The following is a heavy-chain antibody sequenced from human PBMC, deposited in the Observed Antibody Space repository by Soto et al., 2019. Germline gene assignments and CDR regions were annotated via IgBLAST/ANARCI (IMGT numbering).Heavy chain of an antibody. J-gene: IGHJ4*02. CDR2: IWYDGSNK. CDR3: ARDRGSSGWAGFDY. D-gene: IGHD6-19*01. CDR1: GFTFSNYG. V-gene: IGHV3-33*01. Sequence: QVQLVESGGGVVQPGRSLRLSCAASGFTFSNYGMHWVRQAPGKGLEWVAVIWYDGSNKYYADSVKGRFTISRDNSKNTMYLQMNSLRGEDTAVYYCARDRGSSGWAGFDYWGQGTLVVVSS.